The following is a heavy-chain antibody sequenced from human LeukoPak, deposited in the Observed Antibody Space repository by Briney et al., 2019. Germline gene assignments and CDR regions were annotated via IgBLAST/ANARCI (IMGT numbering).Heavy chain of an antibody. Sequence: GGSLRLSCAASGLTFRLYGMHWVRQAPGKGLEWVAVILNDGSNQYYADSVKGRFTVSRDNSKNTVFLQVNSLRADDTAVYYCARDGVNWGIDLWGQGTLVIVSS. CDR1: GLTFRLYG. CDR2: ILNDGSNQ. V-gene: IGHV3-33*01. CDR3: ARDGVNWGIDL. D-gene: IGHD7-27*01. J-gene: IGHJ5*02.